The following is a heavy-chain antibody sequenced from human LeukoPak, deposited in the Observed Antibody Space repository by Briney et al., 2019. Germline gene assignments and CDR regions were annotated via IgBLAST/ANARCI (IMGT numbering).Heavy chain of an antibody. Sequence: GGSLRLSCVASGFTFSYSWVTWVRQVPGKGLEWVANIKLDGSEKYYVDSVKGRFTISRDNAQNSLYLQMNSLRAEDTAVYYRARRDSSGWSDFDYWGQGTLVTVSS. CDR2: IKLDGSEK. D-gene: IGHD6-19*01. CDR1: GFTFSYSW. J-gene: IGHJ4*02. V-gene: IGHV3-7*01. CDR3: ARRDSSGWSDFDY.